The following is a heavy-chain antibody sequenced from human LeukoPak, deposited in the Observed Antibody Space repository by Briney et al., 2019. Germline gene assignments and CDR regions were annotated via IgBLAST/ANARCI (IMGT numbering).Heavy chain of an antibody. J-gene: IGHJ4*02. V-gene: IGHV3-74*01. CDR1: GFTFSSYW. CDR3: ARARWSSTGWFLGY. CDR2: VNPQGSGT. Sequence: PGESLRLSRAASGFTFSSYWMHWVRQAPGKGLVWVSRVNPQGSGTSYTDSVKGRFTISRDNAKDALHLRMDNLRVEDTAVYYCARARWSSTGWFLGYWGQGTLVTVSS. D-gene: IGHD6-19*01.